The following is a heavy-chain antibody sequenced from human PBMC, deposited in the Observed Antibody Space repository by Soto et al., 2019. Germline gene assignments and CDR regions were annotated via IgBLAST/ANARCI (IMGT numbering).Heavy chain of an antibody. D-gene: IGHD3-3*01. CDR2: TYYRSKRYN. J-gene: IGHJ5*02. CDR3: ARGEYYDFWSGYFNWFDP. Sequence: SQTLSLTCAISGDSVSSNSAAWNWIRQSPSRGLEWLGRTYYRSKRYNDYAVSVKSRITINPDTSKNQFSLQLNSVTPEDTAVYYCARGEYYDFWSGYFNWFDPWGQGTLVTVSS. CDR1: GDSVSSNSAA. V-gene: IGHV6-1*01.